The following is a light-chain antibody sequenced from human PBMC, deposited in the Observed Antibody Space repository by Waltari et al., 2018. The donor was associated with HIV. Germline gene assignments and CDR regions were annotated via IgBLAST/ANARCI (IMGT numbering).Light chain of an antibody. CDR2: EVT. Sequence: QSALTQPPSASGSPGQSVTISCTGTSSDVCGSNYVSWYQQHPAKAPKPMIYEVTKRPSGVPDRFSGSRSGNTASLTVSGLQAEDEADYFCSSYAGSKNLVVFGGGTKLTVL. CDR1: SSDVCGSNY. CDR3: SSYAGSKNLVV. J-gene: IGLJ2*01. V-gene: IGLV2-8*01.